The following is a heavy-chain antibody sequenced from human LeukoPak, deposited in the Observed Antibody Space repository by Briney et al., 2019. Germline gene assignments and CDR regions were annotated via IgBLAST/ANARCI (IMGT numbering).Heavy chain of an antibody. J-gene: IGHJ5*02. CDR3: ARGFSYHFDP. Sequence: SETLSLTCTVSGGSISYYYWGWIRQPPGKGLEWIGCIYYSGSTNYNPSLKSRVTISVDTSKNQFSLKLSSVTAADTAVYYCARGFSYHFDPWGQGTLVTVSS. CDR1: GGSISYYY. V-gene: IGHV4-59*01. D-gene: IGHD2-2*01. CDR2: IYYSGST.